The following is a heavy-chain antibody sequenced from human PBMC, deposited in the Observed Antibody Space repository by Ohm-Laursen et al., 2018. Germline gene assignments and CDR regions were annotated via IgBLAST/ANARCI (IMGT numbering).Heavy chain of an antibody. CDR1: GYSIRSGYF. CDR3: ARVVLF. Sequence: TLSLTCAVSGYSIRSGYFWGWIRQPPGKGLEWIGSISHSGSTYYNPSLKSRVTVSVDTSKNQFSLKLNSVTAADTAVYYCARVVLFWGQGTLVTVSS. J-gene: IGHJ4*02. V-gene: IGHV4-38-2*01. D-gene: IGHD3-16*01. CDR2: ISHSGST.